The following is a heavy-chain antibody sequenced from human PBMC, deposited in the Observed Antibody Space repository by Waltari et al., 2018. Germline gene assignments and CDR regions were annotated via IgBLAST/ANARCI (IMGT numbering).Heavy chain of an antibody. CDR2: IKSEGSST. CDR3: ARVATKTYSSPVPGRPYYYGMDV. V-gene: IGHV3-74*01. Sequence: EEQLVESGGGLVQPGESLRLSCAASGFTFSRYWMDWVRQAPGKGIVWVSRIKSEGSSTIYAWSVKGRFNISRDNAKNTLYVQMNRLRAEDTAVYYCARVATKTYSSPVPGRPYYYGMDVWGQGTTVTVSS. CDR1: GFTFSRYW. D-gene: IGHD6-13*01. J-gene: IGHJ6*02.